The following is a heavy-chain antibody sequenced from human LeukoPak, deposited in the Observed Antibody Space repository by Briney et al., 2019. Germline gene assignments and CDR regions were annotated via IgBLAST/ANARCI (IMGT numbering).Heavy chain of an antibody. V-gene: IGHV1-69*05. Sequence: ASVKVSCKASGGTFSSYAISWVRQAPGQGLEWMGVIIPIFGTANYAQKFQGRVTITTDESTSTAYMELSSLRSEDTAVYYCASSMTTVYDYWGQGTLVTVSS. D-gene: IGHD4-11*01. J-gene: IGHJ4*02. CDR1: GGTFSSYA. CDR2: IIPIFGTA. CDR3: ASSMTTVYDY.